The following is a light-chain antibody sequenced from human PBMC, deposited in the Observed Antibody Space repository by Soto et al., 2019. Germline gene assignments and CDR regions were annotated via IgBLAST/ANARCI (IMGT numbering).Light chain of an antibody. V-gene: IGLV2-11*01. Sequence: QSALTQPRSVSGSHGPSVTLSCTGTYSDIGSYNDVSCYQHHPSKAPRLMIFDVSQRPSGVPDRFSGSKSGNTASLTISGLQTEDEADYYCCSYVRAYRLMIFGEGTKVTVL. CDR3: CSYVRAYRLMI. CDR2: DVS. J-gene: IGLJ2*01. CDR1: YSDIGSYND.